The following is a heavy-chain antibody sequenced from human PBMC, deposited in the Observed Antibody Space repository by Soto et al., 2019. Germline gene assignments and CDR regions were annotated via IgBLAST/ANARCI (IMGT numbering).Heavy chain of an antibody. D-gene: IGHD1-1*01. V-gene: IGHV3-13*01. CDR3: ARAMEVDPIDY. CDR1: GFIFSTYD. J-gene: IGHJ4*02. Sequence: EVQLVESGGGLVQPGGSLRLSCAGSGFIFSTYDMSWVRQTAGKRLEWVSTIGVGGDTYYEDSVKGRFTIFRENAKNSLYLQMNSLRVGDTAIYYCARAMEVDPIDYWGQGTLVTGSS. CDR2: IGVGGDT.